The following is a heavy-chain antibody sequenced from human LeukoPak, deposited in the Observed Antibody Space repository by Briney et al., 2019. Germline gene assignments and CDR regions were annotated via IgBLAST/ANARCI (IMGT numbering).Heavy chain of an antibody. J-gene: IGHJ4*02. CDR1: GYTFTGYY. CDR3: ARVSDEEYDYGDYPHFDY. Sequence: PRASVKVSCKASGYTFTGYYMHWVRQAPGQGLEWMGWINPNSGGTNYAQKFQGRVTMTRDTSISTAYMELSRLRSDDTAVYYCARVSDEEYDYGDYPHFDYWGQGTLSPSPQ. V-gene: IGHV1-2*02. CDR2: INPNSGGT. D-gene: IGHD4-17*01.